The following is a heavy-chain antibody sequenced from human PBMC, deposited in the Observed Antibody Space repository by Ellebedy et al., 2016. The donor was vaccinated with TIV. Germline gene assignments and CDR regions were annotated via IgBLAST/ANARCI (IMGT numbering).Heavy chain of an antibody. J-gene: IGHJ4*02. V-gene: IGHV4-30-4*01. CDR2: IYYSGNT. D-gene: IGHD3-22*01. CDR1: GDSISSSNW. Sequence: SETLSLTCAVSGDSISSSNWWSWVRQPPGKGLAWIGFIYYSGNTYYNPSLKSRVTISVDTSKNQFSLKLSSVTAADTAIYDCARDHKPNSSGYYYGVEYWGQGTLVTVSS. CDR3: ARDHKPNSSGYYYGVEY.